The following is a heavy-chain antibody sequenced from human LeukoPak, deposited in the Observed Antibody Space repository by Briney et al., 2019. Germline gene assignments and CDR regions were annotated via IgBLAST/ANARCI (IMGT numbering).Heavy chain of an antibody. D-gene: IGHD3-16*01. CDR2: IYYSGST. V-gene: IGHV4-59*01. CDR1: GVSISSYY. J-gene: IGHJ4*02. CDR3: ARDLGAEGALDY. Sequence: SETLSLTCTVSGVSISSYYWSWIRQPPGKGLEWIGYIYYSGSTNYNPSLKSRVTISVDTSKNQFSLKLSSVTAADTAVYYCARDLGAEGALDYWGQGTLVTVSS.